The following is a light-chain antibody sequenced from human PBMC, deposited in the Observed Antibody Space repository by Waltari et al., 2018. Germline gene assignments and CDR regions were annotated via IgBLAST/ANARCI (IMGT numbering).Light chain of an antibody. V-gene: IGKV1-39*01. CDR2: AAS. J-gene: IGKJ2*01. Sequence: DIQMTHSPSSLSASVGDRFTITCRSSLGLSIYLHWYQQTPGQAPKLLIYAASSLQSGFPSRFSRSGSATDVTLTITSLQPEDFATYCCRQSYSTPYTFGQGTKRGI. CDR1: LGLSIY. CDR3: RQSYSTPYT.